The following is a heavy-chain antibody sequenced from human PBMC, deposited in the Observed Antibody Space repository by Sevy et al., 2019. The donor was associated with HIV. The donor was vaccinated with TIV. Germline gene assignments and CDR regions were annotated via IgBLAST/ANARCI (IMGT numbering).Heavy chain of an antibody. CDR1: GFTFSSFA. D-gene: IGHD6-13*01. J-gene: IGHJ4*02. V-gene: IGHV3-23*01. Sequence: GGSLRLSCAASGFTFSSFAMNWVRQVPGKGLEWVSSINGRGGSTYYADSVKGRVTLSRDNSKNTLFLQMDSLRAEDTAIYYCARPTPRIAASSAAFFDYWGQGTLVTVSS. CDR3: ARPTPRIAASSAAFFDY. CDR2: INGRGGST.